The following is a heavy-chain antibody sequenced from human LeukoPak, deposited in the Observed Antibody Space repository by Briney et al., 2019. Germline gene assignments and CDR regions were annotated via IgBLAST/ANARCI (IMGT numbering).Heavy chain of an antibody. CDR1: GLTFSTYW. J-gene: IGHJ4*02. CDR3: ARGSAEGSYYGY. Sequence: GGSLRLSCAVSGLTFSTYWMSWVRQAPGQGLEWVANVKHDGSEKYYVDSVKGRFTISRDNAKNSLFLQMDSLRDEDTAVYYCARGSAEGSYYGYWGQGTLVTVSS. D-gene: IGHD1-26*01. V-gene: IGHV3-7*03. CDR2: VKHDGSEK.